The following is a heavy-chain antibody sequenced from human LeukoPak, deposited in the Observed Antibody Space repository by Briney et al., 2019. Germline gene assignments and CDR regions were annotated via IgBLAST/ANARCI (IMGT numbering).Heavy chain of an antibody. Sequence: SQTLSLTCTASGDSINTGGYYWSWIRQHPGKVLEWIGYVYYSGSTHYNPTLKSRVTMSVDPSKNQFSLKLKSVTAADTAVYYCARDRYFETRGYYYFDYWGQGTLVTVSS. J-gene: IGHJ4*02. D-gene: IGHD3-22*01. CDR3: ARDRYFETRGYYYFDY. V-gene: IGHV4-31*03. CDR1: GDSINTGGYY. CDR2: VYYSGST.